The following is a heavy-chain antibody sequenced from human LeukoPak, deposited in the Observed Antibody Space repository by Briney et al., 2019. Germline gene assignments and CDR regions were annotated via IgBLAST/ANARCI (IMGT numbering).Heavy chain of an antibody. J-gene: IGHJ3*02. V-gene: IGHV3-11*06. D-gene: IGHD3-22*01. Sequence: PGGSLRLSCAASGFTFSDYYVSWIRQAPGKGLEWVSYISSSSSYTNYADSVKGRFTISRDNAKNSLYLQMNSLGAEDTAVYYCAREYAGTQRITMIVGKGPRGAFDIWGQGTMVTVSS. CDR3: AREYAGTQRITMIVGKGPRGAFDI. CDR2: ISSSSSYT. CDR1: GFTFSDYY.